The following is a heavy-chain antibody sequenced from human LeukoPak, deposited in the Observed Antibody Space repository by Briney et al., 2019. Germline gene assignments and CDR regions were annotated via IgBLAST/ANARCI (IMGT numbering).Heavy chain of an antibody. CDR2: IIPIFGTA. CDR1: GGTFSSYA. CDR3: ARGVAIPPPKNYYYMVV. V-gene: IGHV1-69*05. D-gene: IGHD2-21*01. Sequence: SVKVSCKASGGTFSSYAISWVRQAPGQGLEWMGRIIPIFGTANYAQKFQGRVTITTDESTSTAYMELSSLRPEDTAVYYCARGVAIPPPKNYYYMVVWGKGTTVTVSS. J-gene: IGHJ6*03.